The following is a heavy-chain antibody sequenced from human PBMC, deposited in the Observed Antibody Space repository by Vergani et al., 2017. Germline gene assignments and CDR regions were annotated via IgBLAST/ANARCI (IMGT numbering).Heavy chain of an antibody. Sequence: EVQLVESGGGLVQPGGSLRLSCAASGFTFSSYAMHWVRQAPGKGLEYVSAISSNGGSTYYANSVKGRFTISRDNSKNTLYLQMGSLRAEDMAVYYCARARYYDILTGPPYADYGMDVWGQGTTVTVSS. V-gene: IGHV3-64*01. J-gene: IGHJ6*02. CDR1: GFTFSSYA. CDR2: ISSNGGST. CDR3: ARARYYDILTGPPYADYGMDV. D-gene: IGHD3-9*01.